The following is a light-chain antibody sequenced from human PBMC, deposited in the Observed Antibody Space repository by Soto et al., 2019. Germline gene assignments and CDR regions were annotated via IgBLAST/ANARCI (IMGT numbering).Light chain of an antibody. Sequence: QSVLTQPASVSGSPGQSITISCTGTSSDVGSYNLVSWYQQHPGKAPKLMIYEGSKRPSGVSNRFSGSKSGNTASLTISGLQAEDEADYYCCSYAGSSTSYVFGTATKLTVL. J-gene: IGLJ1*01. CDR3: CSYAGSSTSYV. V-gene: IGLV2-23*01. CDR1: SSDVGSYNL. CDR2: EGS.